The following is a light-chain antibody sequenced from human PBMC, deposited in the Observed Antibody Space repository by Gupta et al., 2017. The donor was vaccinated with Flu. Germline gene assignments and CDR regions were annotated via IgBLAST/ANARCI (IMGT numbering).Light chain of an antibody. V-gene: IGLV5-45*01. Sequence: TFRRNIKAGTYRRYCYQQRPGGPPHDPLRYKSDVGTERGSGVPSRFSGSKDASANAGILLIAGLQAEDEADYYGMIWHSNAWVFGGGTKLTVL. J-gene: IGLJ3*02. CDR1: RNIKAGTYR. CDR2: YKSDVGT. CDR3: MIWHSNAWV.